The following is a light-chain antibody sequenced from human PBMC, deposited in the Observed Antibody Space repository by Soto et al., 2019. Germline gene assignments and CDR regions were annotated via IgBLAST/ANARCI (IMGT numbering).Light chain of an antibody. V-gene: IGKV1-5*03. Sequence: DIQMTQSPSTLSGPVGDRVTITCRASQTISSWLAWYQQKPGKAPKLLIYKASTLKSGVPSRFSGSGSGTEFSLTITSLQPEDFATYYCQQLFDSPITFGQGTRWRL. J-gene: IGKJ5*01. CDR2: KAS. CDR3: QQLFDSPIT. CDR1: QTISSW.